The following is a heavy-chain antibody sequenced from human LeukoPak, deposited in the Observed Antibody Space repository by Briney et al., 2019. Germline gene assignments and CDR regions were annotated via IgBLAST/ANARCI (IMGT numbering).Heavy chain of an antibody. CDR2: IVPILGTA. V-gene: IGHV1-69*04. CDR3: ARVPQGSSWPYYFDY. CDR1: GGTFSTYA. D-gene: IGHD6-13*01. Sequence: EASVTVSCKASGGTFSTYAISWVRQAPGQGLEWVGRIVPILGTANYAQNFQGRVTITADRSTTTAYMELSSLRSEDTAVYYCARVPQGSSWPYYFDYWGQGTLVTVSS. J-gene: IGHJ4*02.